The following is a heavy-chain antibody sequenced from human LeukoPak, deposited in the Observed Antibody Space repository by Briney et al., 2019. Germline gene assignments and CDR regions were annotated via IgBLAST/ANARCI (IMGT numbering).Heavy chain of an antibody. CDR1: GYTFTSYY. CDR2: INPSGGST. CDR3: ARGDGIPRWAHAFAI. Sequence: ASVKVSCKASGYTFTSYYMHWVRQAPGQGLEWRGIINPSGGSTSYAQKFQGRVTMTRDTSTSAVYIELSSMRSEDTAVYSCARGDGIPRWAHAFAIWGQGTMVTVSS. V-gene: IGHV1-46*01. D-gene: IGHD3-10*01. J-gene: IGHJ3*02.